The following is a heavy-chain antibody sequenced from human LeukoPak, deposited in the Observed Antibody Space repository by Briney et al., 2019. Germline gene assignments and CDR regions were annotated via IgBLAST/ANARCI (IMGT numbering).Heavy chain of an antibody. V-gene: IGHV3-23*01. D-gene: IGHD3-10*01. J-gene: IGHJ4*02. CDR3: AKVPYYYGSGPDFDY. CDR1: GFTFSSYA. CDR2: ISGSGGST. Sequence: GGSLRLSCAASGFTFSSYAMSWVRQAPGKGLEWVSAISGSGGSTYYADSVKGRFTISRDNSKNTLYPQMNSLRAEDTAVYYCAKVPYYYGSGPDFDYWGQGTLVTVSS.